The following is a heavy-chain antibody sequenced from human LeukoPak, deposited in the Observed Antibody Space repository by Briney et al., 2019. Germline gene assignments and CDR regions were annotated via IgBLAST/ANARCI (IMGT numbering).Heavy chain of an antibody. CDR1: GGSISSYY. V-gene: IGHV4-59*01. J-gene: IGHJ4*02. Sequence: PSETLSLTCTVSGGSISSYYWSWIRRPPGKGLEWIGYIYYSGSTNYNPSLKSRVTISVDTSKNQFSLKLSSVTAADTAVYYCAGSYYGVFDYWGQGTLVTVSS. CDR2: IYYSGST. D-gene: IGHD1-26*01. CDR3: AGSYYGVFDY.